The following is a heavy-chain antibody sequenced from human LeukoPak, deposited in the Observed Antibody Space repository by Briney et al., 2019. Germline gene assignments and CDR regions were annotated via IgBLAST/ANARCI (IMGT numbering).Heavy chain of an antibody. CDR2: ISGSAATT. V-gene: IGHV3-23*01. CDR3: AKTSLSDASGHYYYMDV. CDR1: GFTFSTYG. D-gene: IGHD3-3*01. J-gene: IGHJ6*03. Sequence: GGSLRLSCAASGFTFSTYGMTWVRQAPGKGLEWVSAISGSAATTFYADSVKGRFTISRDNSKNTLYLQMNSLRAEDTALYYCAKTSLSDASGHYYYMDVWGKGTTVTVSS.